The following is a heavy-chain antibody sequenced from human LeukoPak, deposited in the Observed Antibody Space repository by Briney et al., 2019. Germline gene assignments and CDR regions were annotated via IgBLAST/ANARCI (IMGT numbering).Heavy chain of an antibody. CDR3: VRAVGGDGSGSL. Sequence: SETLSLTCTVSGDSISSGNYYWSWIRLPAGKGLEWIGHIHTSGNTNYNPSLKSRVTISLETSKDQFSLKLSSVTATDTAVYYCVRAVGGDGSGSLWGPGTLVTVSS. V-gene: IGHV4-61*09. CDR2: IHTSGNT. CDR1: GDSISSGNYY. J-gene: IGHJ4*02. D-gene: IGHD3-10*01.